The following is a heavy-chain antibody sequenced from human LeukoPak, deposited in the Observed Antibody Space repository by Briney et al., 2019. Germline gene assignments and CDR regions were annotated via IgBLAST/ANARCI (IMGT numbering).Heavy chain of an antibody. J-gene: IGHJ4*02. CDR2: ITSSSYT. D-gene: IGHD2-15*01. Sequence: PGGSLRLSCAASVFTFSDYYMSWVRKAPGKGLEWVSYITSSSYTNYADSVKDRFTISRDNAKNSLYLQMNSLRAEDTAIYYCARLVVVAATPGYFDYWGQGTLVTVSS. CDR1: VFTFSDYY. CDR3: ARLVVVAATPGYFDY. V-gene: IGHV3-11*06.